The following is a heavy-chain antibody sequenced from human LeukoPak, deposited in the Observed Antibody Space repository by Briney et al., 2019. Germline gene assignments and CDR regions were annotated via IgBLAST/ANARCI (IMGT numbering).Heavy chain of an antibody. CDR1: GYTFASYG. CDR2: ISAYNGNT. J-gene: IGHJ6*03. CDR3: ARGMVLPYYYYMDV. V-gene: IGHV1-18*01. D-gene: IGHD3-10*01. Sequence: GASVKVSCKASGYTFASYGISWVRQAPGQGLEWMGWISAYNGNTNYAQKLQGRVTMTTDTSTSTAYTELRSLRSDDTAVYYCARGMVLPYYYYMDVWGKGTTVTVSS.